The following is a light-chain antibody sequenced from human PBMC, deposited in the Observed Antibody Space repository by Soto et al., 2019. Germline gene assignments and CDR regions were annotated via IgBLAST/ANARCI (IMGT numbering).Light chain of an antibody. CDR1: QSVSSY. V-gene: IGKV3-11*01. Sequence: EIVLTQSPATLSLSPGERATLSCRASQSVSSYLAWYQQKPGQAPRLLIYDASNRATGIPARFSGSGSGTDSALTISSREPEDFAVYSCLQRSNWPPAFGQGTKLEIK. CDR3: LQRSNWPPA. CDR2: DAS. J-gene: IGKJ2*01.